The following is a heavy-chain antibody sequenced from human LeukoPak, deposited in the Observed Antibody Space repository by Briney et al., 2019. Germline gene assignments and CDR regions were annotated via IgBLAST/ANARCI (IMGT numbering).Heavy chain of an antibody. D-gene: IGHD4-17*01. CDR1: GGSMSSYY. Sequence: SETLSFTCTVSGGSMSSYYWSWIRQPPGKGLEWIGYIYYSGGTNYNPSLNSRVTISIGTSKNQLSLRLSSVTAADTAVYYCARDRDGNYGDYSPSDYWGQGILVTVSS. V-gene: IGHV4-59*01. J-gene: IGHJ4*02. CDR3: ARDRDGNYGDYSPSDY. CDR2: IYYSGGT.